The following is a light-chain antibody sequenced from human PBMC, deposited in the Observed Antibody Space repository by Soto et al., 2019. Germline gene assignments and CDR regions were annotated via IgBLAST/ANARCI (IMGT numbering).Light chain of an antibody. CDR2: KVS. CDR1: QSLVFSDGNTY. CDR3: MQTTRWLWT. V-gene: IGKV2-30*01. J-gene: IGKJ1*01. Sequence: DVVLTPSPLSLPVALGQPASISCRSSQSLVFSDGNTYLNWYHQRPGQSPRRLIYKVSNRDSGVPDRFSGSGSGTDFTLKISRVEAEDVGVYYCMQTTRWLWTFGQGTKVEIK.